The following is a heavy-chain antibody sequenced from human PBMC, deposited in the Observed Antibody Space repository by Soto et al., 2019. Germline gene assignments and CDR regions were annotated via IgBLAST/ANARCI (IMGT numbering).Heavy chain of an antibody. CDR1: GGTFSSYA. Sequence: SVKVSCKASGGTFSSYAISWVRQAPGQGLEWMGGIIPIFGTANYAQKFQGRVTITADESTSTAYMELGSLRSEDTAVYYCASEPHYYDSSGYYPWTFDYWGQGTLVTVSS. D-gene: IGHD3-22*01. J-gene: IGHJ4*02. V-gene: IGHV1-69*13. CDR2: IIPIFGTA. CDR3: ASEPHYYDSSGYYPWTFDY.